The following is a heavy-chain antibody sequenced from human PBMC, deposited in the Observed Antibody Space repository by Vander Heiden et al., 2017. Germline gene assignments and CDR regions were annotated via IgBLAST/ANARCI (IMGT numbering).Heavy chain of an antibody. CDR3: ARSAAGRPYNWFDP. Sequence: QVQLQESGPGLVKPSETLSLTCTVSGGSISSYYWSWIRQTPGKGLEWIGYIYYSGSTNYNPSLKSRVTISVDTSKNQFSLKLSSVTAADTAVYYCARSAAGRPYNWFDPWGQGTLVIVSS. CDR2: IYYSGST. V-gene: IGHV4-59*01. CDR1: GGSISSYY. D-gene: IGHD6-13*01. J-gene: IGHJ5*02.